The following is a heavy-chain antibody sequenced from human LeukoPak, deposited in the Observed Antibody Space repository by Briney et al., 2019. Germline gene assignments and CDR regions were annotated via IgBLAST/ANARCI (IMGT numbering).Heavy chain of an antibody. CDR1: GFTFSSYA. J-gene: IGHJ4*02. D-gene: IGHD3-16*01. V-gene: IGHV3-23*01. CDR3: AKDRLGGPYFFHY. CDR2: IGGTGVRT. Sequence: GGSLRLSCASSGFTFSSYAMSWVRQAPGKGLGWVSTIGGTGVRTYYADSVKGRFTISRDNSKNTLYLQINSLRAEDTAVYFCAKDRLGGPYFFHYWGQGTLVTVSS.